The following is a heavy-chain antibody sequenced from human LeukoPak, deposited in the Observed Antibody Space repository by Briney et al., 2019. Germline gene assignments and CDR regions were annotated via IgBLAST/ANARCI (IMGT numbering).Heavy chain of an antibody. V-gene: IGHV4-34*01. Sequence: SETLSLTCAVYGGSFSGYYWSWIRQPPGKGLEWIGYIYHSGSTYYNPSLKSRVTISVDRSKNQFSLKLSSVTAADTAVYYCARGHTTTNDAFDIWGQGTMVTVSS. CDR3: ARGHTTTNDAFDI. CDR2: IYHSGST. J-gene: IGHJ3*02. CDR1: GGSFSGYY. D-gene: IGHD1-1*01.